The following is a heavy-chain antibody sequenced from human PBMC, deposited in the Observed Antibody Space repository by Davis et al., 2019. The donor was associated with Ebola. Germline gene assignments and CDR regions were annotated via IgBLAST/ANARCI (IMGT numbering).Heavy chain of an antibody. CDR3: ARAIAAEAGWFDP. CDR1: GFTFSSYA. V-gene: IGHV3-64*01. D-gene: IGHD6-13*01. CDR2: ISSNGGST. J-gene: IGHJ5*02. Sequence: GGSLRLSCAASGFTFSSYAMHWVRQAPGKGLEYVSAISSNGGSTYYANSVKGRFTISRDNSKNTLYLQMGSLRAEDMAVYYCARAIAAEAGWFDPWGQGTLVTVSS.